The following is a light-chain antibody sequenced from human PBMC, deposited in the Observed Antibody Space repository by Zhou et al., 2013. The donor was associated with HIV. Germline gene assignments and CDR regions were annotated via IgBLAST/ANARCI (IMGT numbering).Light chain of an antibody. V-gene: IGLV2-14*01. CDR2: DVT. J-gene: IGLJ1*01. CDR1: NSDIGNYNF. CDR3: CSYTSTSTYV. Sequence: QSALTQPASVSGSPGQSITISCTGTNSDIGNYNFVSWYQQYPAKAPNLMIFDVTKRPSGVSNRFSGSKSGNTASLTISGLQAEDEAHYYCCSYTSTSTYVFGTGTNVTVL.